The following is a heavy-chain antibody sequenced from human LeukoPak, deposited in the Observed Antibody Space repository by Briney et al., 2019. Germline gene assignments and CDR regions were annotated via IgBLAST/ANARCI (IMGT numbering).Heavy chain of an antibody. J-gene: IGHJ6*03. D-gene: IGHD6-6*01. CDR3: AREYSSSSYYMDV. V-gene: IGHV4-34*01. CDR2: IYHSGST. CDR1: GGSFSDYY. Sequence: SETLSLTCAVYGGSFSDYYWTWIRQSPGKGLEWIGEIYHSGSTNYNPSLKSRVTISVDKSKNQFSLKLSSVTAADTAVYYCAREYSSSSYYMDVWGKGTTVTVSS.